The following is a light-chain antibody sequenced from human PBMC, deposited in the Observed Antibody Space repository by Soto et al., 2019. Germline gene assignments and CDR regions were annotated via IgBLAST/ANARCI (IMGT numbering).Light chain of an antibody. Sequence: EIVLTQSPGTLSLSPGERATLSCRASQSVSNKHLAWYQQKHGQAPRLLISGASGRATGIPDRFSGSGSGTESTLSISRLEPEDLAVYYCQYYGSPRYTFGQGTKLDI. CDR3: QYYGSPRYT. CDR1: QSVSNKH. V-gene: IGKV3-20*01. J-gene: IGKJ2*01. CDR2: GAS.